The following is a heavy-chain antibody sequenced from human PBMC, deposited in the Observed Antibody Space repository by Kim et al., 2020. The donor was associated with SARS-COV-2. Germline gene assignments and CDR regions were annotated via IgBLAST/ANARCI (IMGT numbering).Heavy chain of an antibody. J-gene: IGHJ4*02. V-gene: IGHV3-21*01. D-gene: IGHD6-13*01. CDR2: ISSSSSYI. CDR1: GFTFSSYS. CDR3: ACLRRYSSSSDY. Sequence: GGSLRLSCAASGFTFSSYSMNWVRQAPGKGLEWVSSISSSSSYIYYADSVKGRFTISRDNAKNSLYLQMNSLRAEDTAVYYCACLRRYSSSSDYWGQGTLVTVSS.